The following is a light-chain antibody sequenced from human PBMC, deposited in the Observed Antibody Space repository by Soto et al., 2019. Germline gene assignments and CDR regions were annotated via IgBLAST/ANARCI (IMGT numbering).Light chain of an antibody. CDR1: QSVRRT. Sequence: EIVMTQSPATLSVSPWERATLSCRASQSVRRTLAWYQQKSGQPPRLLIYDASTRATGFPARFSGSGSGTEFTLTISSLQSEDFAVYYCQQYNNWPLTFGGGTKVDIK. V-gene: IGKV3D-15*01. CDR3: QQYNNWPLT. CDR2: DAS. J-gene: IGKJ4*01.